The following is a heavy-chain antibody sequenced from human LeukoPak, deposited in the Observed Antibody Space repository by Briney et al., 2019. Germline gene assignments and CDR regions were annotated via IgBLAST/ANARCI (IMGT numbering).Heavy chain of an antibody. V-gene: IGHV4-39*01. CDR2: ISYTGST. D-gene: IGHD6-13*01. J-gene: IGHJ4*02. Sequence: SETLSLTCSVSGDSIRSGTYSWGWIRQPPGKGLEWIGSISYTGSTYYNPSLKSRVTISVDTSKNQFPLKMSSVTAADPAVYYCARHAGVIAASGTRPFDYWGQGTLVTVSS. CDR3: ARHAGVIAASGTRPFDY. CDR1: GDSIRSGTYS.